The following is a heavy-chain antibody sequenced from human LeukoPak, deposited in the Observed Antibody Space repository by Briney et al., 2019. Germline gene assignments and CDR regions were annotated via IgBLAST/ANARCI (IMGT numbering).Heavy chain of an antibody. Sequence: ASVKVSCKASGYTFTSYGISWVRQAPGQGLEWMGWISAYNGNTNYAQKLQGRVTITADESTSTAYMELSSLRSEDTAVYYCARAPYSRGSFYYWGQGTLSPSPQ. V-gene: IGHV1-18*01. CDR2: ISAYNGNT. J-gene: IGHJ4*02. CDR3: ARAPYSRGSFYY. CDR1: GYTFTSYG. D-gene: IGHD6-19*01.